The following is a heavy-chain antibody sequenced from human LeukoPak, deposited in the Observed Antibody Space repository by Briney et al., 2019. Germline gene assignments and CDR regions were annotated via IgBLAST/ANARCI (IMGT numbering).Heavy chain of an antibody. D-gene: IGHD6-19*01. V-gene: IGHV4-39*01. CDR1: GGSISSSSCY. J-gene: IGHJ4*02. CDR2: IYYSGST. Sequence: SETLSLTCTVSGGSISSSSCYWGWIRQPPGQGLEWIGTIYYSGSTYYNPSLKSRVTISVDTSKNQFSLKLSSVTAADTAVYYCARYVLSVAGTSLWGQGTLVTVSS. CDR3: ARYVLSVAGTSL.